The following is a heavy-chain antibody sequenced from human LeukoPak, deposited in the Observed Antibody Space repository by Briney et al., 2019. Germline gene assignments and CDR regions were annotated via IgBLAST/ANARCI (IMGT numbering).Heavy chain of an antibody. D-gene: IGHD2-15*01. CDR3: ARLGVYCSGGSCYSQSNNWFDP. CDR1: GYSFTCYW. V-gene: IGHV5-51*01. CDR2: IYPGDSDT. Sequence: GESLKISCKGSGYSFTCYWIGWVRQMPGKGLEWMGIIYPGDSDTRYSPSFQGQVTISADKSISTAYLQWSSLKASDTAMYYCARLGVYCSGGSCYSQSNNWFDPWGQGTLVTVSS. J-gene: IGHJ5*02.